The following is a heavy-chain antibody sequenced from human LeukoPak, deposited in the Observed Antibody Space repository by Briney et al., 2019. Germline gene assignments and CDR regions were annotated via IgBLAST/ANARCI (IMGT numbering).Heavy chain of an antibody. CDR2: INRSGST. J-gene: IGHJ1*01. V-gene: IGHV4-34*01. CDR3: ASRFYYYDSSGYYERIKPLHRYFQH. CDR1: GGSFSGYY. Sequence: PSETLSLTCAVYGGSFSGYYWSWIRQPPGKGLEWIGEINRSGSTNYNPSLKSRVTISVDTSKNQFSLKLSSVTAADTAVYYCASRFYYYDSSGYYERIKPLHRYFQHWGQGTLVTVSS. D-gene: IGHD3-22*01.